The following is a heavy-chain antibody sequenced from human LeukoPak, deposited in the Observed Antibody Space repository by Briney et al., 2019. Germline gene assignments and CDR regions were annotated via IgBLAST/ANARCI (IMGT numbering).Heavy chain of an antibody. Sequence: ASVKVSCKASGYTFTSYGISWVRQAPGQGLEWMGWISAYNGNTNYAQKLQGRVTMTTDTSTSTAYMELRSLRSDDTAVYYCARVDCSSTSCYDYYYYGMDVWGKGTTVTVSS. V-gene: IGHV1-18*01. CDR3: ARVDCSSTSCYDYYYYGMDV. CDR1: GYTFTSYG. CDR2: ISAYNGNT. J-gene: IGHJ6*04. D-gene: IGHD2-2*01.